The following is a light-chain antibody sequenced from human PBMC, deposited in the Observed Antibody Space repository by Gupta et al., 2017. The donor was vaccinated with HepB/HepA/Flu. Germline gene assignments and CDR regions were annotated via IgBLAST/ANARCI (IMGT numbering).Light chain of an antibody. V-gene: IGLV3-1*01. CDR3: QTWDSSTVV. CDR1: KLGDKY. CDR2: QNT. Sequence: SYEVPQPPSVSVSPGQPASITCSGDKLGDKYSFWYQQKPGQSPILVIYQNTKRPSGIPERFSGSNSGNTATLTISGTQAMDEADYYCQTWDSSTVVFGGGTKLTVL. J-gene: IGLJ3*02.